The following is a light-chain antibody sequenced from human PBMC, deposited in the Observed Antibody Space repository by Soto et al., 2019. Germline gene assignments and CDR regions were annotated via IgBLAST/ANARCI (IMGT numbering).Light chain of an antibody. CDR1: QSLSNNY. Sequence: EIVLTQSPGTLSLSPGERATLSCRASQSLSNNYLAWYQQKPGQGPRLLIYGASRRATGIPDRFSGSGSGTDFTLTISRLEPEDFAVYYCEQYGTSPRTFGQGTKVEIK. J-gene: IGKJ1*01. CDR3: EQYGTSPRT. V-gene: IGKV3-20*01. CDR2: GAS.